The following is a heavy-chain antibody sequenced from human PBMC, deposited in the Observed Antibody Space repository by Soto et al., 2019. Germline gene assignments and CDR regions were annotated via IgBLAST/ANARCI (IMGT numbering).Heavy chain of an antibody. CDR1: GCTFKNHP. CDR2: VDEVVREK. D-gene: IGHD3-16*01. Sequence: EVQLVESGGASVKPGGSLRLSCEGYGCTFKNHPMSWVRQAPGKGLEWVATVDEVVREKHYVDKLKSRCTITRDHAKNNLYMRMQRPRVEDTDKYYWARAKGNGGDLAGGPSDLGGQGTLVTVSP. V-gene: IGHV3-7*03. J-gene: IGHJ4*02. CDR3: ARAKGNGGDLAGGPSDL.